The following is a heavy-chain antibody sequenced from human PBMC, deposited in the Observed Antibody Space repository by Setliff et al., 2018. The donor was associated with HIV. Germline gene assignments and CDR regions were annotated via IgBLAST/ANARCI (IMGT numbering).Heavy chain of an antibody. CDR1: GGSXDSSDYY. V-gene: IGHV4-39*01. CDR3: ARLLLGELXFFGPYWXXDL. CDR2: VYYTGST. D-gene: IGHD3-16*02. Sequence: SXTLSXXXSVSGGSXDSSDYYWGWIRQPPGKGLEWIGTVYYTGSTXXXPSLGXXVTXSVDTSKNQFSLNLRSVTXXDTPVXXCARLLLGELXFFGPYWXXDLXXXGTLVTVSS. J-gene: IGHJ2*01.